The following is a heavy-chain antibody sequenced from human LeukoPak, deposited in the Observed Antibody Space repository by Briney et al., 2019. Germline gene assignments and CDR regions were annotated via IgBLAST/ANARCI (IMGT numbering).Heavy chain of an antibody. CDR2: IWHDGSNK. Sequence: GRSLRLSCAASGFIFSNYGIYWVRQAPGMAPEWVAVIWHDGSNKFYADSVKGRFTISRDNSNNTLYLQMSSLRVEDTAVYYCARGRGSSHYYYYMDVWGKGTTVTVSS. D-gene: IGHD6-6*01. CDR1: GFIFSNYG. CDR3: ARGRGSSHYYYYMDV. V-gene: IGHV3-33*07. J-gene: IGHJ6*03.